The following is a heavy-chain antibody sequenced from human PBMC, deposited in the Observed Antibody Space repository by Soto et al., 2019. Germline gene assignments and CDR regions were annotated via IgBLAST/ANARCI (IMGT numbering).Heavy chain of an antibody. CDR3: ASPGVVAGGSDY. D-gene: IGHD6-25*01. CDR1: GFTFSVFW. J-gene: IGHJ4*02. V-gene: IGHV3-74*01. CDR2: INSDGSIT. Sequence: EVQLVESGGGLVQPGGSLRLSCAASGFTFSVFWMHWVRQAPGKGLVWVSRINSDGSITNYADSVKGRFTISRDNAKNTLYLQLDSVRVEDSAVYYCASPGVVAGGSDYWGQGTLVTVSS.